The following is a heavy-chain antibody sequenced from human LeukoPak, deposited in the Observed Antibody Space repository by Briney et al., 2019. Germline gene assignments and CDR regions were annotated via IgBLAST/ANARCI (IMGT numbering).Heavy chain of an antibody. Sequence: GASVKVSCKASGYTFTSYGIIWVRRAPGQGLEWMGWISAYNGNTNYAQKLQGRVTMTTDTSTSTAYMELRSLRSDDTAVYYCARDRIVVVPPAILLGNWFDPWGQGTLVTVSS. D-gene: IGHD2-2*02. CDR3: ARDRIVVVPPAILLGNWFDP. CDR1: GYTFTSYG. CDR2: ISAYNGNT. V-gene: IGHV1-18*01. J-gene: IGHJ5*02.